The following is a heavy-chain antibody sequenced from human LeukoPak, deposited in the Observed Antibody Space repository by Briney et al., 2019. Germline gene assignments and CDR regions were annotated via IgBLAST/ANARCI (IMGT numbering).Heavy chain of an antibody. J-gene: IGHJ3*02. D-gene: IGHD3-10*01. Sequence: GGSLRLSCAASGFTFSSYGMNWVRQAPGKGLEWVSAVSGSGDSTYYADSVKGRFTISRDNSKNTLYLQMNSLRAEDTAMYYCAKVNFGGTYAFDIWGQGTMVTVFS. CDR2: VSGSGDST. CDR1: GFTFSSYG. V-gene: IGHV3-23*01. CDR3: AKVNFGGTYAFDI.